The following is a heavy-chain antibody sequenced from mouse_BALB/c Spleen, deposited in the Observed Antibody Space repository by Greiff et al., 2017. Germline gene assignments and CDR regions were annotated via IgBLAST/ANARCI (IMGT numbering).Heavy chain of an antibody. CDR2: IYPGGGYT. CDR1: GYTFTNYW. CDR3: ARRREFITTAFYAMDY. V-gene: IGHV1-63*02. D-gene: IGHD1-2*01. J-gene: IGHJ4*01. Sequence: QVQLQQSGAELVRPGTSVKISCKASGYTFTNYWLGWVKQRPGHGLEWIGDIYPGGGYTNYNEKFKGKATLTADTSSSTAYMQLSSLTSEDSAVYFCARRREFITTAFYAMDYWGQGTSVTVSS.